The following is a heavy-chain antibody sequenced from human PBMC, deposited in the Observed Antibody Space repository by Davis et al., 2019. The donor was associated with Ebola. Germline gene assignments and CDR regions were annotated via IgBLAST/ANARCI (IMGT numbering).Heavy chain of an antibody. V-gene: IGHV7-4-1*02. CDR1: GYTFTGYY. CDR3: ARGRVLPWAGDYHYGLDV. CDR2: INTKTGNP. D-gene: IGHD1-26*01. Sequence: ASVKVSCKASGYTFTGYYMHWVRQAPGQGLEWMGWINTKTGNPTYAQGFTGRSVFSLDTSVSTAFLQITSLKAEDTAVYYCARGRVLPWAGDYHYGLDVWGQGTTVTVSS. J-gene: IGHJ6*02.